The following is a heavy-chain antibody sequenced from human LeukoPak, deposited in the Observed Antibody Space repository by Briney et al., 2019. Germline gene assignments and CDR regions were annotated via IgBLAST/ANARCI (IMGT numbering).Heavy chain of an antibody. CDR3: ARDLIVGSYPLLGY. D-gene: IGHD1-26*01. V-gene: IGHV3-21*04. CDR2: ISSSSGYI. Sequence: GGSLRLSCAASGFTFSSYSMNWVRQAPGKGLEWVSSISSSSGYIYYADSVKGRFTISRDNAKNSLYLQMNSLRAEDTAVYYCARDLIVGSYPLLGYWGQGTLVTVSS. J-gene: IGHJ4*02. CDR1: GFTFSSYS.